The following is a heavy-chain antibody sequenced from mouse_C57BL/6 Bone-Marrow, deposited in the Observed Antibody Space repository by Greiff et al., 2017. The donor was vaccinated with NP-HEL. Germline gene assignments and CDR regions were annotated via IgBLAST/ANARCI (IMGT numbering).Heavy chain of an antibody. Sequence: QVQLQQPGAELVRPGSSVKLSCKASGYTFTSYWMDWVKQRPGQGLEWIGNIYPSDSETHYNQKFKDKATLTVYKSSITAYMQRSSLTSEDSSVYYCARKGNWAPDYWGQGTTLTVSS. CDR3: ARKGNWAPDY. CDR1: GYTFTSYW. V-gene: IGHV1-61*01. J-gene: IGHJ2*01. CDR2: IYPSDSET.